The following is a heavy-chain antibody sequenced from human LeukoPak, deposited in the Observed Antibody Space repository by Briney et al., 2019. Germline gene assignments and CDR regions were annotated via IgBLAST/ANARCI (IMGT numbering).Heavy chain of an antibody. CDR1: GGSISSYY. CDR3: ARGFMDTAMVFYYYYYYMDV. Sequence: PSETLSLTCTVSGGSISSYYWSWIRQPPGKGLEWIGYIYYSGSTNYNPSLTSRVTISVDTSKNQFSLKLSSVTAADTAVYYCARGFMDTAMVFYYYYYYMDVWGKGTTVTVSS. CDR2: IYYSGST. J-gene: IGHJ6*03. V-gene: IGHV4-59*01. D-gene: IGHD5-18*01.